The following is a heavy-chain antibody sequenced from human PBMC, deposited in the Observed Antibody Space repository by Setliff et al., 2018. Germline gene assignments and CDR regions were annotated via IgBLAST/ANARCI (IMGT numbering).Heavy chain of an antibody. Sequence: SETLSLTCDVSGISISSGHYWGWIRQPPGKGLEWIATIYHRGRTYYNPSLDSRVTISLDTSKNHFSLRLRSVTAADTAVYYCASPRRDDLDSPFDAFDLWGQGTKGTVSS. CDR2: IYHRGRT. CDR3: ASPRRDDLDSPFDAFDL. D-gene: IGHD3-3*01. V-gene: IGHV4-38-2*01. CDR1: GISISSGHY. J-gene: IGHJ3*01.